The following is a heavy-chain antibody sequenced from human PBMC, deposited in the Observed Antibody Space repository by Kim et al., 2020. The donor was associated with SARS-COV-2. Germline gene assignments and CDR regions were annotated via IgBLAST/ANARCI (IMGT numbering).Heavy chain of an antibody. J-gene: IGHJ5*02. V-gene: IGHV3-30*02. CDR3: AKGRSLSTNWFDP. Sequence: YADSVKGRFTTSRDNSKNTLYLQMNSLRADDTAVYYCAKGRSLSTNWFDPWGQGTLVTVSS. D-gene: IGHD2-2*01.